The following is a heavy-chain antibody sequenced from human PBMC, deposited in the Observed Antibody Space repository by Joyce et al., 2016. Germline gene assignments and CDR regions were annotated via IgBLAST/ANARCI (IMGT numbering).Heavy chain of an antibody. CDR2: IYYSGST. CDR1: GGSISIHY. Sequence: QVQLQESGPGLVKPSEILSLTCTVSGGSISIHYWSWIRQPPGKRLEWMGYIYYSGSTNYNPSLKSRVTISVDTSKNQFSLKLRSVSAVDTAVYYCARGLGTPYGMDVWGQGTTVTVSS. D-gene: IGHD7-27*01. V-gene: IGHV4-59*11. J-gene: IGHJ6*02. CDR3: ARGLGTPYGMDV.